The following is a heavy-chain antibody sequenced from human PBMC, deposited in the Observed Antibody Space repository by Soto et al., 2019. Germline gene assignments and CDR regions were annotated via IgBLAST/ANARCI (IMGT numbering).Heavy chain of an antibody. Sequence: QVQLMQSGAEVRKPGASVKVSCRASGYTFTDYDINWVRQATGQGLEWLRWMTPNSGNTGYALKFQGRVTLTRDISRSTAYMELSSLTSEDTAVYYCARNLYNTGDFDHWGQGTLVTVSS. V-gene: IGHV1-8*02. CDR3: ARNLYNTGDFDH. CDR2: MTPNSGNT. CDR1: GYTFTDYD. D-gene: IGHD3-16*01. J-gene: IGHJ5*02.